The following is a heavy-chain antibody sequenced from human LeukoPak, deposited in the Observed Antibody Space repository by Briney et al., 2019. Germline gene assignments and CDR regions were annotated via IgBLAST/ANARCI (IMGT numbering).Heavy chain of an antibody. CDR1: GYTLTGYY. V-gene: IGHV1-2*02. D-gene: IGHD6-19*01. CDR3: ARGYSSGWYVSFDY. CDR2: INPNSGGT. J-gene: IGHJ4*02. Sequence: GASVKVSCKASGYTLTGYYMHWVRHAPGQGLEWMGWINPNSGGTNYAQKFQGRVTMTRDTSISTAYMELSRLRSDDTAVYYCARGYSSGWYVSFDYWGQGTLVTVSS.